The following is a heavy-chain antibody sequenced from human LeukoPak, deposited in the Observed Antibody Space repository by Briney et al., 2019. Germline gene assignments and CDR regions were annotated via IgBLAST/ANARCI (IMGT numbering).Heavy chain of an antibody. CDR2: IYSGGST. CDR1: GFTVSSNY. J-gene: IGHJ4*02. V-gene: IGHV3-53*01. CDR3: ARDPGAGVAASGYDD. D-gene: IGHD6-13*01. Sequence: GGSLRLSCAASGFTVSSNYMSWVRQAPGKGLEWVSVIYSGGSTYYADSVKGRFTISRDNSKNTLYLQMNSLRAEDTAVYYCARDPGAGVAASGYDDWGQGTLVTVSS.